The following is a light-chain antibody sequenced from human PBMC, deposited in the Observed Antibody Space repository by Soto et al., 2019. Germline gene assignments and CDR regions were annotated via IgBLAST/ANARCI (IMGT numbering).Light chain of an antibody. Sequence: DIQMTQSPSSLSASLGDRVTITCRASQSINSYLIWYQQKPGKAPTLLIYTASSLQSAVPSRFSGSGSGTDFTLTISSLQPEDVATYYCQQSYISPLTFGQGTRLEIK. CDR2: TAS. V-gene: IGKV1-39*01. CDR3: QQSYISPLT. CDR1: QSINSY. J-gene: IGKJ5*01.